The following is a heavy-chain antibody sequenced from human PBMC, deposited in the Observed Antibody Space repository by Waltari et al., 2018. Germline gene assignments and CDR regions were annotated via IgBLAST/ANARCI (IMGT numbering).Heavy chain of an antibody. CDR1: GFTFSTHA. CDR2: ISDDGTSE. V-gene: IGHV3-30*01. D-gene: IGHD3-10*01. Sequence: QVQVVESGGGVVQPGKSLRLSCAASGFTFSTHALHWVRQAQGKGLEWDAVISDDGTSEHYADSVKGRFTISRDKSKNTVYLQMNSLRTEDTAVYYCARDGANYYGSGYYFLYYFDYWGQGTLVTVSS. J-gene: IGHJ4*02. CDR3: ARDGANYYGSGYYFLYYFDY.